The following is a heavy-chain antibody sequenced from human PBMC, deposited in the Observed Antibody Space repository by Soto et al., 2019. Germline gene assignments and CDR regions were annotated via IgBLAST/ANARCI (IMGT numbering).Heavy chain of an antibody. J-gene: IGHJ4*02. CDR2: ISSSSSTI. D-gene: IGHD3-16*02. V-gene: IGHV3-48*02. CDR1: GFTFSSYS. Sequence: HPGGSLRLSCAASGFTFSSYSMNWVRQAPGKGLEWVSYISSSSSTIYYADSVKGRFTISRDNAKNSLYLQMNSLRDEDTAVYYCARAFRDYVWGSYRPFDYWGQGTLVTVSS. CDR3: ARAFRDYVWGSYRPFDY.